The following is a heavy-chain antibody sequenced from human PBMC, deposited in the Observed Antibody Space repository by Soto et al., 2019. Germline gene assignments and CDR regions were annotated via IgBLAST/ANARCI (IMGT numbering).Heavy chain of an antibody. Sequence: SETLSLTCTVSGGSISSYYLSWIRQPPGKGLECIGYIYYSGSTDYNPSLKSRVTISVDTSKNQFSLKLSSVTAADTAVYYCASFTSGGYSSSWYYFDYWGQGTLVTVYS. J-gene: IGHJ4*02. V-gene: IGHV4-59*01. D-gene: IGHD6-13*01. CDR1: GGSISSYY. CDR3: ASFTSGGYSSSWYYFDY. CDR2: IYYSGST.